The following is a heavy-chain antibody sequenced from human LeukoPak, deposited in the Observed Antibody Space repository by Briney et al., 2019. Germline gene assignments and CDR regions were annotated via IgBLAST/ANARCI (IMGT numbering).Heavy chain of an antibody. J-gene: IGHJ4*02. CDR1: GDXVSSKSAA. CDR2: TYYRSRWYN. Sequence: SQTLSLTCAISGDXVSSKSAAWNWIRQSPSRGLEWLGRTYYRSRWYNDYAVSVKSRITINPDTSKNQFSLQLNSVTPEDTAVYYCARDHDYGDYGTYEDYWGQGTLVTVSS. CDR3: ARDHDYGDYGTYEDY. D-gene: IGHD4-17*01. V-gene: IGHV6-1*01.